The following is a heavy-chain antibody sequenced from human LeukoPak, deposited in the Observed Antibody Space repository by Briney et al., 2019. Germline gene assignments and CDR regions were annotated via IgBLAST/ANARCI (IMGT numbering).Heavy chain of an antibody. V-gene: IGHV3-23*01. CDR1: GFTFSSYA. CDR2: ISGSGGST. Sequence: GGSLRLSCAASGFTFSSYAVSWVRQAPGKGLEWVSAISGSGGSTYYADSVKGRFTISRDNSKNTLYLQMNSLRAEDTAVYYCARDGGRPQKMAAFDYWGQGTLVTVSS. CDR3: ARDGGRPQKMAAFDY. J-gene: IGHJ4*02. D-gene: IGHD5-24*01.